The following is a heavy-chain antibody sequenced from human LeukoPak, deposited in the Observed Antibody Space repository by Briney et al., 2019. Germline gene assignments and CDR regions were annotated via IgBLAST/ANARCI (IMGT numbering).Heavy chain of an antibody. CDR3: ASLVTTRGYY. CDR1: GGSISSGGYY. V-gene: IGHV4-31*03. CDR2: IYYSGST. J-gene: IGHJ4*02. Sequence: KPSETLSLTCTVSGGSISSGGYYWSWIRQHPGKGLEWIGCIYYSGSTYYNPSLKSRVTISVDTSKNQFSLKLSSVTAADTAVYYCASLVTTRGYYWGQGTLVTVSS. D-gene: IGHD2-21*02.